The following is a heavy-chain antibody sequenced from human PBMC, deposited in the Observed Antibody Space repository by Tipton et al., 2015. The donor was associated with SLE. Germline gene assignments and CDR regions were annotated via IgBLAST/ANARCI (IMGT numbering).Heavy chain of an antibody. CDR1: GGSISNYY. CDR3: ARVGLTGGGWLDP. J-gene: IGHJ5*02. D-gene: IGHD7-27*01. CDR2: IYYSGST. V-gene: IGHV4-59*01. Sequence: SLTCTVSGGSISNYYWSWIRQPPGKGLEWIGYIYYSGSTNYNPSLKSRVTISVDTSKNQFSLKLSPVTSADTAVYYCARVGLTGGGWLDPWGQGTLVTVSS.